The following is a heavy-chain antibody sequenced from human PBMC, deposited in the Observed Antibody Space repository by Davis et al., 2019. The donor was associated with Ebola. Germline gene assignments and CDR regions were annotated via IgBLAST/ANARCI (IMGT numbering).Heavy chain of an antibody. CDR1: GGSISSSSYY. D-gene: IGHD1-20*01. V-gene: IGHV4-39*07. CDR2: INHSGST. J-gene: IGHJ6*02. CDR3: ARYNWNDVFYYYYGMDV. Sequence: SETLSLTCTVSGGSISSSSYYWGWIRQPPGKGLEWIGEINHSGSTNYNPSLKSRVTISVDTSKNQFSLKLSSVTAADTAVYYCARYNWNDVFYYYYGMDVWGQGTTVTVSS.